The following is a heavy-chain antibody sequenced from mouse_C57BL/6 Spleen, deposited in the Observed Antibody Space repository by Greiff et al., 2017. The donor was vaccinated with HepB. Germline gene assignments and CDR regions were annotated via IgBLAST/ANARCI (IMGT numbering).Heavy chain of an antibody. Sequence: QVQLQQPGAELVRPGTSVKLSCKASGYTFTSYWMHWVKQRPGQGLEWIGVIDPSDSYTNYNQKFKGKATLTVDTSSSTAYMQLSSLTSEDSAVYYCARSGGYGISDMDYWGKGTSVTVSS. V-gene: IGHV1-59*01. J-gene: IGHJ4*01. CDR1: GYTFTSYW. CDR2: IDPSDSYT. CDR3: ARSGGYGISDMDY. D-gene: IGHD2-10*02.